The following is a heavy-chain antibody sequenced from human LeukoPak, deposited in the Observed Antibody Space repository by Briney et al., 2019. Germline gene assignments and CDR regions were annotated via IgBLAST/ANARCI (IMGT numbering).Heavy chain of an antibody. CDR1: GASLSSGSYY. D-gene: IGHD6-13*01. J-gene: IGHJ3*01. CDR3: ARDVYSSSYYFALDV. CDR2: IYHSGSA. V-gene: IGHV4-39*07. Sequence: SETLSLTCIVPGASLSSGSYYWGWIRQPPGKGLEYIGSIYHSGSAFYNPSLTSRVTVSVDTSRNQFSLEVNSVTAADTAVYYCARDVYSSSYYFALDVWGQGTVVTVSS.